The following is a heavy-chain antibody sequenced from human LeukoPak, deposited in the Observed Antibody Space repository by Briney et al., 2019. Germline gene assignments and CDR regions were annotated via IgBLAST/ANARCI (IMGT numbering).Heavy chain of an antibody. CDR1: GLTFSSYA. Sequence: GGSLRLSCAASGLTFSSYAMSWVRQAPGKGLEWVSAISGSGGSTYYADSVKGRFTISRDNSKNTLYLRMNSLRAEDTAVYYCARDGIAAADYYFDYWGQGTLVTVSS. CDR3: ARDGIAAADYYFDY. J-gene: IGHJ4*02. CDR2: ISGSGGST. V-gene: IGHV3-23*01. D-gene: IGHD6-13*01.